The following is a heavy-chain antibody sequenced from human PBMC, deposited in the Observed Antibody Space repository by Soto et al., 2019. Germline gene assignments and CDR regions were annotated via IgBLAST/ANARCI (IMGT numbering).Heavy chain of an antibody. V-gene: IGHV3-66*01. D-gene: IGHD2-21*01. CDR2: IYSGGST. CDR3: AREGLYSSFDY. CDR1: GFTVSSNY. J-gene: IGHJ4*02. Sequence: EVQLVESGGGLVQPGGSLRLSCAASGFTVSSNYMSWVRQAPGKGLEWVSVIYSGGSTYYADSVKGRFTISRDNSKNTLYLQMNSLRAEDTAVYYWAREGLYSSFDYWGQGTLVTVSS.